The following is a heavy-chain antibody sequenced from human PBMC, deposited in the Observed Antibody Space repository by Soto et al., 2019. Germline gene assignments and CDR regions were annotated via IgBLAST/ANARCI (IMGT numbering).Heavy chain of an antibody. CDR1: GFTFSSYS. CDR3: ASIAAGTVAPFDY. CDR2: ISSSSSYI. V-gene: IGHV3-21*01. Sequence: PGGSLRLSCAASGFTFSSYSMNWVRQAPGKGLEWVSSISSSSSYIYYADPVKGRFTISRDNAKNSLYLQMNSLRAEDTAVYYCASIAAGTVAPFDYWGQGTLVTVSS. J-gene: IGHJ4*02. D-gene: IGHD6-13*01.